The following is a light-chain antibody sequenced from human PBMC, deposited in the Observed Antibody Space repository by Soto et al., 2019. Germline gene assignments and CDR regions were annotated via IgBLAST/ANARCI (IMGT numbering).Light chain of an antibody. CDR1: QSVSRSY. V-gene: IGKV3-20*01. CDR3: QHYGSSRLT. CDR2: AAS. J-gene: IGKJ4*01. Sequence: ETVLTQSPGTLSLSPGERATLSCRTTQSVSRSYLAWYRQKPGQAPRLLIYAASTRATGIPDRFGGSGSGTDFTLTISRXEPEDFAVYYCQHYGSSRLTFGGGTKVDIK.